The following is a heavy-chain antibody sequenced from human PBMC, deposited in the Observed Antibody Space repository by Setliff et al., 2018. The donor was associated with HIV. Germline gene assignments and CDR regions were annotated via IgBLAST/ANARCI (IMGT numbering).Heavy chain of an antibody. CDR3: ARNQGDSSGWYAGDY. D-gene: IGHD6-19*01. Sequence: ASVKVSCKASGYTFTSYSLHWVRQAPGQGLEWMGVINPSGGSTAYAENFRGRVTMTRDTSTNTVYMDLRNLRSEDTAVYYCARNQGDSSGWYAGDYWGHGTLVTVSS. J-gene: IGHJ4*01. CDR1: GYTFTSYS. CDR2: INPSGGST. V-gene: IGHV1-46*01.